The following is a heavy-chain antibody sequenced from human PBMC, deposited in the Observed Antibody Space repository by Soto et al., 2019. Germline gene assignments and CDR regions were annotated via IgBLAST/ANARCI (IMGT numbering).Heavy chain of an antibody. D-gene: IGHD3-9*01. J-gene: IGHJ4*01. Sequence: PRWSMGLSCSASVVTFNIYAMGCSRKGPGKGLEWVSDISGSGGSTYYADSVKGRFTISRDNSKITLYLQMNTLRAEDTSVYYRAFGAIRYQGYWGQGTLVTVSS. CDR3: AFGAIRYQGY. CDR1: VVTFNIYA. V-gene: IGHV3-23*01. CDR2: ISGSGGST.